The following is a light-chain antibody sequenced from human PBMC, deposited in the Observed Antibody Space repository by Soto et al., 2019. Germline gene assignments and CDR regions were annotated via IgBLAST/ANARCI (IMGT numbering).Light chain of an antibody. J-gene: IGKJ1*01. CDR1: QNVGSF. CDR2: DTS. Sequence: ESVLSQSPATLSLSPGERDTLSCRASQNVGSFLAWYRQTPGQAPRLLIYDTSIRATGIPARFSGSGSGTDFSLTISSLEPGDLAVYYCQQCGISPRTFGQGTKVDIK. V-gene: IGKV3-11*01. CDR3: QQCGISPRT.